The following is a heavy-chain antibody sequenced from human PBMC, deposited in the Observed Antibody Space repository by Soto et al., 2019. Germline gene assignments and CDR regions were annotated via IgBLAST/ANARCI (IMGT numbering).Heavy chain of an antibody. CDR3: ARRNYYYYYLDV. CDR1: GGSVRSSNDY. Sequence: PSLTLSLTCTVSGGSVRSSNDYWDWIRQPPGKGLEWIGTIHYSGTTNYNQSLRSRITMSVDTSKNQFSLKLSSVTAADTAVYYCARRNYYYYYLDVWGKGTTVTVSS. CDR2: IHYSGTT. V-gene: IGHV4-39*01. J-gene: IGHJ6*03.